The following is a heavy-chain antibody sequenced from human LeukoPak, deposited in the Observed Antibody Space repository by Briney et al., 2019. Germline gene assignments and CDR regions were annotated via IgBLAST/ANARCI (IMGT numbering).Heavy chain of an antibody. V-gene: IGHV3-30*18. D-gene: IGHD2-15*01. CDR1: GLTFSSYG. J-gene: IGHJ4*02. Sequence: GGSLRLSCAASGLTFSSYGMHWVRQAPGKGLEWVAVISYDGSNKYYADSVKGRFTISRDNSKNTLYLQMNSLRAEDTAVYYCAKGLDCSGGSCYTYWGQGTLVTVSS. CDR3: AKGLDCSGGSCYTY. CDR2: ISYDGSNK.